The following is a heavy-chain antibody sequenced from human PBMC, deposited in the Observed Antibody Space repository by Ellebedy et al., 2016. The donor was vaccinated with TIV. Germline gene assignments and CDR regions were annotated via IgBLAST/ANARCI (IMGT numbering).Heavy chain of an antibody. CDR1: GFTFRSHG. CDR2: ISSDGSNK. D-gene: IGHD3-10*01. V-gene: IGHV3-30*03. J-gene: IGHJ4*02. Sequence: GGSLRLXCVASGFTFRSHGIYWVRQAPGKGLEWVAVISSDGSNKYYADFVKGRFTISRDNSKNTLYLQMNSLRTDDMAVYYCARGGSSGSSDYWGQGTLVTVSS. CDR3: ARGGSSGSSDY.